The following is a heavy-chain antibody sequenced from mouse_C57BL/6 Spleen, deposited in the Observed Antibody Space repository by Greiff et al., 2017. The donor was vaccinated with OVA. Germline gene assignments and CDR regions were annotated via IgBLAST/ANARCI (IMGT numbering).Heavy chain of an antibody. V-gene: IGHV1-69*01. CDR1: GYSFTSYW. CDR2: IDPSDSYT. D-gene: IGHD1-1*01. J-gene: IGHJ4*01. Sequence: QVQLQQPGAELVMPGASVKLSCKASGYSFTSYWMHWVKQRPGQGLEWIGEIDPSDSYTNYNQKFKGKSTLTVDKSSSTAYMQLSSLTSEDSAVYYCARSRYYYGSSYGYAMDYWGQGTSVTVSS. CDR3: ARSRYYYGSSYGYAMDY.